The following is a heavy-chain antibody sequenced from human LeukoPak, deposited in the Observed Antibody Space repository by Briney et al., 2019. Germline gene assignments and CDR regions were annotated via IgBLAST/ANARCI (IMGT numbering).Heavy chain of an antibody. V-gene: IGHV1-8*01. J-gene: IGHJ4*02. CDR3: ARGRYTYYYDSSGYFPPGY. CDR1: GYTFTSYD. CDR2: MNPNSGNT. D-gene: IGHD3-22*01. Sequence: ASVKVSCKASGYTFTSYDINWVRQATGRGLEWMGWMNPNSGNTGYAQKFQGRVTMTRNTSISTAYMELSSLRSEDTAVYYCARGRYTYYYDSSGYFPPGYWGQGTLVTVSS.